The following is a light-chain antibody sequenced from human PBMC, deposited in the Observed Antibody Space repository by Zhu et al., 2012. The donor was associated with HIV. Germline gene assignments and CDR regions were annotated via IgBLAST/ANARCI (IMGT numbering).Light chain of an antibody. CDR1: HNIKNN. Sequence: EIVLTQSPVTLSVSLGGRATLSCRASHNIKNNLAWYQKKPGQAPRLLIYGASTRPPGIPARFSGSGSGTEFTLTISSLQSEDFAVYYCHQYNNWPLWTFGQGTKVEI. CDR2: GAS. V-gene: IGKV3-15*01. J-gene: IGKJ1*01. CDR3: HQYNNWPLWT.